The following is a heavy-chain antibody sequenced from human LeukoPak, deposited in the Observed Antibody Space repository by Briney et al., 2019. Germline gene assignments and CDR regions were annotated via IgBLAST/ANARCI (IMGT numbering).Heavy chain of an antibody. D-gene: IGHD3-22*01. V-gene: IGHV3-48*03. CDR2: ISRSGSTI. Sequence: PGGSLRLSCAASGLTFSSHEMNWVRQAPGKGLEWVSYISRSGSTIYYAHSVKGRFTISRDNAKNSLYLQMNSLRAEDTAVYYCARDLYRIVVVPHYFDYWGQGTLVTVSS. J-gene: IGHJ4*02. CDR3: ARDLYRIVVVPHYFDY. CDR1: GLTFSSHE.